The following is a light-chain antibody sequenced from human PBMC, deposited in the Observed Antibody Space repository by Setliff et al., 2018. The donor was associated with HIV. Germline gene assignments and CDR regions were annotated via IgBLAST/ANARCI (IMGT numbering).Light chain of an antibody. J-gene: IGLJ1*01. Sequence: QSVLTQPASVSGSPGQSITISCTGTRSDVGGYDYVSWYQHHPGKAPKLIIYNVSKRPSGVSNRLSGSKSGNTASLTISGLQAEDEADYYCTSYTTSSSPYVFGTGTKVTVL. V-gene: IGLV2-14*03. CDR1: RSDVGGYDY. CDR2: NVS. CDR3: TSYTTSSSPYV.